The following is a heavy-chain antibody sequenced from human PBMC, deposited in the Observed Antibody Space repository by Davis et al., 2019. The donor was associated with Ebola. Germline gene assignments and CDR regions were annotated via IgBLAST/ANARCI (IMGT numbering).Heavy chain of an antibody. CDR1: GFTFSDYG. CDR2: VSYYERLK. CDR3: ARAVFHEVLDY. V-gene: IGHV3-30*03. Sequence: GESLKISCTTSGFTFSDYGMYWVRQAPGKGLEWVALVSYYERLKYYADSVKGRFSISRDNSKNTLHLQMNSLRADDTALYYCARAVFHEVLDYWGQGTPVTVSS. J-gene: IGHJ4*02. D-gene: IGHD3-3*01.